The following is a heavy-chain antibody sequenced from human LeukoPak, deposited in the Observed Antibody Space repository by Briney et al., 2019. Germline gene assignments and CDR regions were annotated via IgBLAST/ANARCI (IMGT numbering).Heavy chain of an antibody. Sequence: GGSLRLSCAASGFTFDGYGMRWVCQAPGKGLEWVSGINWNGGSTGYADSGKGRFTISRDNAKNSLYLQMNSLRAEDTALYYCARGSSGSYYENDYWGQGTLVTVSS. V-gene: IGHV3-20*04. CDR3: ARGSSGSYYENDY. CDR2: INWNGGST. D-gene: IGHD1-26*01. J-gene: IGHJ4*02. CDR1: GFTFDGYG.